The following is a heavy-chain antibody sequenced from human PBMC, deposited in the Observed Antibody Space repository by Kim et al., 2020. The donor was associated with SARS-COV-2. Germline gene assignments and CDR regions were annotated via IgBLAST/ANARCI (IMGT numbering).Heavy chain of an antibody. Sequence: GTNYAQKFQGRVTITRDTSISTAYMELSRLRSDDTAVYYCARDIVGATYYWGQGTLVTVSS. D-gene: IGHD1-26*01. J-gene: IGHJ4*02. V-gene: IGHV1-2*02. CDR2: GT. CDR3: ARDIVGATYY.